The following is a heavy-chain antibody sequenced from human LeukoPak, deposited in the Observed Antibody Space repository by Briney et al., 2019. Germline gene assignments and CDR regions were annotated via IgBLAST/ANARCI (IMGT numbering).Heavy chain of an antibody. CDR3: ATWTSSGWYRGHDY. CDR1: GYTFTSYD. V-gene: IGHV1-8*01. D-gene: IGHD6-19*01. Sequence: ASVKVSCKASGYTFTSYDINWVRQATGQGLEWMGWMNPNSGNPGYAQKFQGRVTMTRNTSISTAYMELSSLRSEDTAVYYCATWTSSGWYRGHDYWGQGTLVTVSS. CDR2: MNPNSGNP. J-gene: IGHJ4*02.